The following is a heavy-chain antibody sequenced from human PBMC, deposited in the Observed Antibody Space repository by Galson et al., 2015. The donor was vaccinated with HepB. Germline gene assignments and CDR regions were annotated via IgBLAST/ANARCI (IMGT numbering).Heavy chain of an antibody. J-gene: IGHJ4*02. Sequence: SLRLSCAGSGFTFGDYAMSWVRQAPGKGLEWLGFIRSKTYGGTTEYAPPVKGRFTISRDDSKSIAYLQMNGLEAEDTAVYYCSRGRSSGEVVILGNWGQGTLVTVSS. CDR1: GFTFGDYA. D-gene: IGHD3-22*01. V-gene: IGHV3-49*04. CDR3: SRGRSSGEVVILGN. CDR2: IRSKTYGGTT.